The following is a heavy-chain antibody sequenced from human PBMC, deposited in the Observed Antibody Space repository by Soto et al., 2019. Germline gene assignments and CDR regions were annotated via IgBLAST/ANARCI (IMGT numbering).Heavy chain of an antibody. D-gene: IGHD3-10*01. Sequence: ASVKVSCKASGYTFTSYAISWVRQAPGQGLEWMGWISAYNGNTNYAQKLQGRVTMTTDTSTSTAYMELRSLRSDDTAVYYCARDWGSYYYGSGSYSWFDPWGQGTLVTVSS. CDR3: ARDWGSYYYGSGSYSWFDP. CDR1: GYTFTSYA. J-gene: IGHJ5*02. CDR2: ISAYNGNT. V-gene: IGHV1-18*01.